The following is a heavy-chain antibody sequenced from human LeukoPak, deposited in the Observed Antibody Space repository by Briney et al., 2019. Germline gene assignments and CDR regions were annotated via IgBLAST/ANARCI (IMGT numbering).Heavy chain of an antibody. CDR2: INHSGST. Sequence: SETLSLTCAVYGRSFSGYYWSWIRQPPGKGLEWIGEINHSGSTNYNPSLKSRVTISVDTSKNQFSLKLSSVTAADTAVYYCARQAIAARGYLDYWGQGTLVTVSS. CDR3: ARQAIAARGYLDY. V-gene: IGHV4-34*01. CDR1: GRSFSGYY. J-gene: IGHJ4*02. D-gene: IGHD6-6*01.